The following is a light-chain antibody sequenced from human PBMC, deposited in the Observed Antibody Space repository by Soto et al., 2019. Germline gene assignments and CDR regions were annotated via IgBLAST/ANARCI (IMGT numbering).Light chain of an antibody. CDR1: SSDVGGYNY. Sequence: QSALTQPASVSGSPGPSITISCTGTSSDVGGYNYVSWYQHHPGKAPKLMIYEVSNRHSGVSNRFSGSKSGNTASLTISGLQAEDEADYYCSSYTSSSTLGVFGGGTKLTVL. CDR2: EVS. CDR3: SSYTSSSTLGV. J-gene: IGLJ2*01. V-gene: IGLV2-14*01.